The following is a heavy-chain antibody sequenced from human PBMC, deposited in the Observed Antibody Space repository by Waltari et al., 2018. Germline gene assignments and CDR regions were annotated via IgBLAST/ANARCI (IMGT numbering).Heavy chain of an antibody. CDR2: SSYDGSNE. J-gene: IGHJ3*01. V-gene: IGHV3-33*01. CDR1: GFSFSDYG. CDR3: AREPLLGYNNWRAFDL. D-gene: IGHD1-1*01. Sequence: QVHLVESGGGVVQPGTSLRLSCATSGFSFSDYGMHWVRQAPGKGGELVAFSSYDGSNEYYTSSVEGRFTMARDTSKNTLYRQMNSLRAEDTAVYYCAREPLLGYNNWRAFDLWGQGTLVTVSS.